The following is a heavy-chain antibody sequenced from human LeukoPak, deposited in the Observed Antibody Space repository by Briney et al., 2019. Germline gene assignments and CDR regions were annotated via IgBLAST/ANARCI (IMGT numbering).Heavy chain of an antibody. J-gene: IGHJ4*02. V-gene: IGHV3-74*01. CDR1: GFTFSSYW. Sequence: GGSLRLSCAASGFTFSSYWMHWVRQAPGKGLVWVSRVKGDGSFTNYADSVYGRFTISRDNAKNTLYLHMHSLRAEDTAVYFCARRKEVQTTFDCWGQGTLVTVSS. CDR3: ARRKEVQTTFDC. D-gene: IGHD1-14*01. CDR2: VKGDGSFT.